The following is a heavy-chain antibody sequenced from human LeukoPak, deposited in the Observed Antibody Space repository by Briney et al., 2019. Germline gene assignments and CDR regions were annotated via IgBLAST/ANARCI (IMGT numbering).Heavy chain of an antibody. CDR1: GGSISSYY. CDR2: IYYSGST. J-gene: IGHJ4*02. Sequence: PSETLSLTCTVSGGSISSYYWSWLRQPPGRGLEWIGYIYYSGSTNYNPSLKSRVTISVDTSKNQFSLKLSSVTAADTAVYYCARETYGDPRFDYWGQGTLVTVSS. D-gene: IGHD4-17*01. CDR3: ARETYGDPRFDY. V-gene: IGHV4-59*01.